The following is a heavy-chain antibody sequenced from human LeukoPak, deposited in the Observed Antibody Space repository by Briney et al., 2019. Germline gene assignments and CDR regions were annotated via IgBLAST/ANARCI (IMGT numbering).Heavy chain of an antibody. CDR3: ARIESSGSAIDI. Sequence: GGSLRLSCAASGFTFSSHSMNWVRQDPGKGLEWLSYITPSGFTVYSDSVQGRFTISRDSAKNSVYLQMNSLRAEDTALYYCARIESSGSAIDIWGQGTMVTVSS. J-gene: IGHJ3*02. V-gene: IGHV3-48*04. CDR1: GFTFSSHS. CDR2: ITPSGFTV. D-gene: IGHD3-22*01.